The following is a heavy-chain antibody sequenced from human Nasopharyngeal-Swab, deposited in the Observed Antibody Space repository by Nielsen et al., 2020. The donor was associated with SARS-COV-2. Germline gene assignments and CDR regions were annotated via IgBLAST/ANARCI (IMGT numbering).Heavy chain of an antibody. CDR3: ARDQGFTSSYWFDP. CDR1: GYTFTSDG. CDR2: ISGYNGFT. V-gene: IGHV1-18*01. D-gene: IGHD2-2*01. Sequence: ASVKVSCKASGYTFTSDGISWVRQVPGQGLEWMGWISGYNGFTNYAQKFQGRVTMTTETSTNTAYMELRSLTSDDTAVYYCARDQGFTSSYWFDPWGQGTLVTVSS. J-gene: IGHJ5*02.